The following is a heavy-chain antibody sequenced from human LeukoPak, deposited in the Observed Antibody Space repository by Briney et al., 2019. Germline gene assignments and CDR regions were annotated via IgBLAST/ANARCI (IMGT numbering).Heavy chain of an antibody. CDR2: INHSGST. CDR3: ARGSFPHYDFWSGCQYYFDY. V-gene: IGHV4-34*01. D-gene: IGHD3-3*01. J-gene: IGHJ4*02. CDR1: GGSFSGYY. Sequence: PSETLSLTCAVYGGSFSGYYWSWIRQPPGKGLEWIGEINHSGSTNYNPSLKSRVTISVDTSKNQFSLKLSSVTAADTAVYYCARGSFPHYDFWSGCQYYFDYWGQGTLVTVSS.